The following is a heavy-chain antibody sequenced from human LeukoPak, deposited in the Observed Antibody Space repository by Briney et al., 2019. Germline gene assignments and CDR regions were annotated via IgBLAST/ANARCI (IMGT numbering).Heavy chain of an antibody. J-gene: IGHJ6*03. Sequence: SENLSLTCTVSGGSISSGGYYWSWIRQHPGKGLAWIGYIYYSGSTYYNPSLKSRVTISVDTSKNQFSLKLSSVTAADTAVYYCAREFPSYYMDVWGKGTTVTVSS. CDR1: GGSISSGGYY. V-gene: IGHV4-31*03. CDR3: AREFPSYYMDV. CDR2: IYYSGST.